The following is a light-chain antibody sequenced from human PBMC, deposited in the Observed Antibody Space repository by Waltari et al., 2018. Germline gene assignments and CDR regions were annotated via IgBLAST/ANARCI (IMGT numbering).Light chain of an antibody. CDR3: CSYAGSYTYVV. Sequence: QSALTQPRSVSGSPGQSVTISCTGTSSDVGGYHYVSWYQQHPGKAPKLMIYAVSKRPSGVPDRFSGSKSGNTASLTISGLQAEDEADYYCCSYAGSYTYVVFGGGTKLTVL. CDR1: SSDVGGYHY. V-gene: IGLV2-11*01. J-gene: IGLJ2*01. CDR2: AVS.